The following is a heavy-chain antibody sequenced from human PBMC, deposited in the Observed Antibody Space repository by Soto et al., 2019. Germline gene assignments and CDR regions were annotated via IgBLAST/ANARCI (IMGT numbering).Heavy chain of an antibody. CDR3: ARADYYDILTGYYFLRY. Sequence: GASVKVSCKASGYTFTSYGISWVRQAPGQGLEWMGWISAYNGNTNYAQKLQGRVTMTTDTSPSTAYMELRSLRSDDTAVYYCARADYYDILTGYYFLRYWGQGTLVTVSS. CDR2: ISAYNGNT. V-gene: IGHV1-18*04. D-gene: IGHD3-9*01. CDR1: GYTFTSYG. J-gene: IGHJ4*02.